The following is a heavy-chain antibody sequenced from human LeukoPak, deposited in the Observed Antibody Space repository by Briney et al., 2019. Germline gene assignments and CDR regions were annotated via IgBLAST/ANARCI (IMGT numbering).Heavy chain of an antibody. CDR2: INPNSGGT. Sequence: GASVKVSCKASGYTFTDYYVHWVRQAPGQGLESMGWINPNSGGTYFAPKFQGRVTMTRDTSISTAYMELSSLRSDDTAVYYCARRHCSSTSCAFDYWGQGTLVTVSS. CDR1: GYTFTDYY. J-gene: IGHJ4*02. D-gene: IGHD2-2*01. CDR3: ARRHCSSTSCAFDY. V-gene: IGHV1-2*02.